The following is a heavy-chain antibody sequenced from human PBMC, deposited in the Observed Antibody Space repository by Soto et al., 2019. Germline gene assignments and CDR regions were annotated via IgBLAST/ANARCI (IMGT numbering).Heavy chain of an antibody. CDR1: GGSINNSTSF. Sequence: SETLSLTCSVSGGSINNSTSFWGWIRQSPGKGLEWIATINYRWPAEYNPSLKSRVTISVDTSKNQFSLKLSSVTAADTAVYYCARDRDGIDYWGQGTLVTVSS. CDR3: ARDRDGIDY. CDR2: INYRWPA. J-gene: IGHJ4*02. V-gene: IGHV4-39*01.